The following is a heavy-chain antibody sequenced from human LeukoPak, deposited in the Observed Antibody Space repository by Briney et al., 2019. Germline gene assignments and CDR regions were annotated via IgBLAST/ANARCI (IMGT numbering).Heavy chain of an antibody. Sequence: SEPCSLTCTVSGGSISGYYWSWIGKPPGKGLEWIGYIYYSGSTNYNPSLKSRVTISVDTSKNQFSLKLSSVTAADTAVYYCARDREWPRGNWFDPWGQGTLVTVSS. CDR3: ARDREWPRGNWFDP. CDR2: IYYSGST. CDR1: GGSISGYY. D-gene: IGHD3-3*01. V-gene: IGHV4-59*01. J-gene: IGHJ5*02.